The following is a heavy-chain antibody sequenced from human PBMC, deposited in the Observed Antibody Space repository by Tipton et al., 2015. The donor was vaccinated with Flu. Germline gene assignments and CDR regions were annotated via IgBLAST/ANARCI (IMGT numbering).Heavy chain of an antibody. CDR1: GGSISSYY. V-gene: IGHV4-59*01. Sequence: TLSLICTVSGGSISSYYWSWIRQPPGKGLEWIGYIYYSGSTNYNPSLKSRVTISVDTSKNQFSLKLSSVTAADTAVYYCARDYYGSGYDAFDIWGQGTMVTVSS. CDR3: ARDYYGSGYDAFDI. J-gene: IGHJ3*02. D-gene: IGHD3-10*01. CDR2: IYYSGST.